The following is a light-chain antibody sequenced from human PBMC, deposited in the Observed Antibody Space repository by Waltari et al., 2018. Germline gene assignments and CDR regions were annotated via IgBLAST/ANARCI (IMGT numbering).Light chain of an antibody. J-gene: IGLJ2*01. V-gene: IGLV2-14*01. Sequence: QAALTQPASVSGSPGQSITISCTATSSDVGRYNYVSWSQQHPGKAPKLMIYEVSNRPSGVSNRFSGSKSGNTASLTISGLQAEDEADYYCSSYTSSSDVVFGGGTKLTVL. CDR1: SSDVGRYNY. CDR2: EVS. CDR3: SSYTSSSDVV.